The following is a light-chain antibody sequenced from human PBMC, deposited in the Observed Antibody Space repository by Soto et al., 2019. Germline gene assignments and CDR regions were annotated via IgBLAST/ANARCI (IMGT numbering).Light chain of an antibody. Sequence: DVQMTQSPSSLSASVGDRVTITCRASQDISTWLAWYQQKPGKAPSLLIYGASNLQRGVPSRFSGGGSGTEFTLTISSLQPEDFATYYCQQANSFPTFGRGTRMESK. CDR3: QQANSFPT. J-gene: IGKJ5*01. CDR1: QDISTW. CDR2: GAS. V-gene: IGKV1-12*01.